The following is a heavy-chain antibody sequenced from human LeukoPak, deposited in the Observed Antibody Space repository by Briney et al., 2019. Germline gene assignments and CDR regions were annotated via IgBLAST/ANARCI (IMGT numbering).Heavy chain of an antibody. CDR3: ARSVLLWFGELFYNWFDP. D-gene: IGHD3-10*01. Sequence: PGGSLRLSCAASGFTFSSYSMNWVRQAPGKGLEWVSSISSSSSYIYYADSVKGRFTISRDNAKNSLYLQMNSLRAEDTAVYYCARSVLLWFGELFYNWFDPWGQGTLVTVSS. J-gene: IGHJ5*02. CDR2: ISSSSSYI. V-gene: IGHV3-21*01. CDR1: GFTFSSYS.